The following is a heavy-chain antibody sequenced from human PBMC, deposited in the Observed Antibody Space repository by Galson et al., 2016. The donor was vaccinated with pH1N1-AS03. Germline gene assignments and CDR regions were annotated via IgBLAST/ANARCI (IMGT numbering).Heavy chain of an antibody. CDR2: ISHSGNT. CDR3: ARFSGSYQFDY. V-gene: IGHV4-38-2*01. Sequence: SETLSLTCAVSGYSISSGFHWAWVRQPPSKGLEWIGTISHSGNTYYNPSLKSRVTMSVDTSKNQFSLKLSSVTVADAAVYYCARFSGSYQFDYWGQGTLVTVSS. J-gene: IGHJ4*02. D-gene: IGHD1-26*01. CDR1: GYSISSGFH.